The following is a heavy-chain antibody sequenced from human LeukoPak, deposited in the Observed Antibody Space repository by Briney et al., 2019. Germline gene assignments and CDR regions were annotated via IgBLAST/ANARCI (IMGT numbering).Heavy chain of an antibody. D-gene: IGHD1-26*01. CDR3: AREKSGSYSNFGY. CDR1: GYSISSGHF. Sequence: SETLSLTCTVSGYSISSGHFWGWIRQPPGRGLEWIGTIYHSGSTYYNPSLKSRVTISVDTSTNQLSLRLNSVTAADTAVYYCAREKSGSYSNFGYWGQGTLVTVSS. CDR2: IYHSGST. J-gene: IGHJ4*02. V-gene: IGHV4-38-2*02.